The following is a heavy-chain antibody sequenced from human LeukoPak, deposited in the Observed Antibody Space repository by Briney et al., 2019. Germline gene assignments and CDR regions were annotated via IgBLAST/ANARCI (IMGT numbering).Heavy chain of an antibody. CDR1: GYTFTSYY. D-gene: IGHD4-11*01. CDR2: INPSGGST. J-gene: IGHJ4*02. Sequence: GASVKVSCKASGYTFTSYYMHWVRQAPGQGLEWMGIINPSGGSTSYAQKFQGRVTMTRDMSTSTVYMELSSLRSEDTAVYYCATAYSNYYFDYWGQGTLVTVSS. CDR3: ATAYSNYYFDY. V-gene: IGHV1-46*01.